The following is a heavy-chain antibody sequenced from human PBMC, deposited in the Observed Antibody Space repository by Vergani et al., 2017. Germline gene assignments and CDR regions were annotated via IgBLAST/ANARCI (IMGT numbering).Heavy chain of an antibody. D-gene: IGHD4-17*01. Sequence: QVQLVQSGAEVKKPGASVKVSCKASGYTFTGYYMHWVRQAPGQGLEWMGWINPNSGGTNYAQKFQGRVTMTRDTSISTAYMELSSLRSEDTAVYYCARGRGDYGDSYGMDVWGQGTTVTVSS. J-gene: IGHJ6*02. CDR2: INPNSGGT. V-gene: IGHV1-2*02. CDR3: ARGRGDYGDSYGMDV. CDR1: GYTFTGYY.